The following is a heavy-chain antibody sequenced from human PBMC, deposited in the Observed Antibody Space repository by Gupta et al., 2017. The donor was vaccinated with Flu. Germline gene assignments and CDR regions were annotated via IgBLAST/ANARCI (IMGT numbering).Heavy chain of an antibody. Sequence: QVQLVESGGGVVQPGGSLRLSCAASGFAFGSNGMHWVRQGPGKGLEWVAIIWYDGSNRYYADSVKGRFTISRDNFSNTVYLEMSSLRAEDTAMYYCARWNLGHCDEVGCHGDALDVWGQGTMVTVST. CDR2: IWYDGSNR. CDR3: ARWNLGHCDEVGCHGDALDV. J-gene: IGHJ3*01. V-gene: IGHV3-33*01. D-gene: IGHD2-15*01. CDR1: GFAFGSNG.